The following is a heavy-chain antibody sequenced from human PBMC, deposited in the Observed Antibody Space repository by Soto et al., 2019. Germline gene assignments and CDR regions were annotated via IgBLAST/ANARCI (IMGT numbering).Heavy chain of an antibody. V-gene: IGHV1-8*01. Sequence: GASVKVSCKASGYTFTSYDINWVRQATGQGLEWMGWMNPNSGNTGYAQKFQGRVTMTRNTSISTAYMELSSLRSEDTAVYYCARSLGYDFWSGFLGAFDIWGQGTXVTVSS. CDR1: GYTFTSYD. CDR2: MNPNSGNT. J-gene: IGHJ3*02. CDR3: ARSLGYDFWSGFLGAFDI. D-gene: IGHD3-3*01.